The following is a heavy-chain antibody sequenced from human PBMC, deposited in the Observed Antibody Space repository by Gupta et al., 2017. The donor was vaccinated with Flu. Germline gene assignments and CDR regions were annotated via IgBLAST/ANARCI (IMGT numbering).Heavy chain of an antibody. J-gene: IGHJ4*02. V-gene: IGHV3-23*01. CDR3: AKHVGAATLAFFDY. Sequence: EVQLLESGGGLVQRGGSLRLSCAASGFTFTNYAMSWVRQAPGKGLEWVSTLSGGDDVTKYADSVRGRFTISRDNSKNTFYLQMNSLRAEDTALYYCAKHVGAATLAFFDYWGQGTLVTVSS. D-gene: IGHD1-26*01. CDR2: LSGGDDVT. CDR1: GFTFTNYA.